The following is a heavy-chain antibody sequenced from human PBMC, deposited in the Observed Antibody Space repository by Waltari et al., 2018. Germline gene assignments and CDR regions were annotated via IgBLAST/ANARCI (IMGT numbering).Heavy chain of an antibody. J-gene: IGHJ4*02. CDR3: AREGIADRDSIFDV. D-gene: IGHD6-13*01. V-gene: IGHV4-4*07. CDR2: VFASGST. CDR1: GEAIGLYH. Sequence: QVRLEESGPRLVKPSGTLSLTCSVTGEAIGLYHWTWIRQSAVQGLEWIGRVFASGSTNFNPSLRGRVTMSVDKSKIQFSLEMTSMTAADTATYYCAREGIADRDSIFDVWGQGILVTVSS.